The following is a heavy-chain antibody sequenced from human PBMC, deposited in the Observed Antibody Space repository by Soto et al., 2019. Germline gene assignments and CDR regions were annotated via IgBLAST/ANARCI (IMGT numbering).Heavy chain of an antibody. Sequence: PSETLSLTCAVSGGSISSGGYSWSWIRQPPGKGLEWIGYIYHSGSTYYNPSLKSRVTISVDRSKNQFSLKLSSVTAADTAVYYCARSPYSSSWYWYFDLWGRGTLVTVSS. V-gene: IGHV4-30-2*01. J-gene: IGHJ2*01. D-gene: IGHD6-13*01. CDR2: IYHSGST. CDR3: ARSPYSSSWYWYFDL. CDR1: GGSISSGGYS.